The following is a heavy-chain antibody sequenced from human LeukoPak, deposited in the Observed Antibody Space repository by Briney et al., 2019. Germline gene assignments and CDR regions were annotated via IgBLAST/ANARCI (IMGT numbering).Heavy chain of an antibody. Sequence: ASVKVSCKVSGYTLTELSMHWVRQAPGKGREGMGGFDPEDGETIYAQKFQGRVTMTEDTSTDTAYMELSSLRSEDTAVYYCATGQYQLLYGGYYYGMDVWSQGTTVTVSS. V-gene: IGHV1-24*01. D-gene: IGHD2-2*02. CDR2: FDPEDGET. J-gene: IGHJ6*02. CDR1: GYTLTELS. CDR3: ATGQYQLLYGGYYYGMDV.